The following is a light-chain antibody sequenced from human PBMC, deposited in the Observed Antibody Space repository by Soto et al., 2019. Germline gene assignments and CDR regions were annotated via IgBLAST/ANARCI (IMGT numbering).Light chain of an antibody. CDR3: QQYGRSPLT. V-gene: IGKV3-20*01. J-gene: IGKJ4*01. Sequence: IVLTHSPGTLSFSPGERATLSCRASQRVSNTQLAWYQQKHGQVPRLLIYGASSRATGIPDRFSGSGSGTDFTLTISRLEPEDFAVYYCQQYGRSPLTFGGGTKVDIK. CDR1: QRVSNTQ. CDR2: GAS.